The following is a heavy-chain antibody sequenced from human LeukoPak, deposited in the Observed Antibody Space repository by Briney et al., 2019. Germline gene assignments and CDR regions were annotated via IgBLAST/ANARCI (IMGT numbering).Heavy chain of an antibody. CDR1: GYTFTSYG. CDR2: ISAYNDNT. V-gene: IGHV1-18*01. CDR3: ARDPYSSSWYSNPNFDY. J-gene: IGHJ4*02. Sequence: ASVKVSCKASGYTFTSYGISWVRQAPGQGLEWMAWISAYNDNTNYAQKFQGRVTMTTDTSTSTAYMELRRLRSDDTAVYYCARDPYSSSWYSNPNFDYWGQGTLVTVSS. D-gene: IGHD6-13*01.